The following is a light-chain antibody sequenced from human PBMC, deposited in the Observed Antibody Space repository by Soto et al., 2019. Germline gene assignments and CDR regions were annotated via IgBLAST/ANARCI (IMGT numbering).Light chain of an antibody. J-gene: IGKJ2*01. CDR1: QSISNSY. V-gene: IGKV3-20*01. CDR2: GAS. Sequence: ENVLTQSPDILSLSPGERVTLSCRASQSISNSYLAWYQQKPGQAPRVLIYGASNRATGTPDRFSGSGSGTDFTLTISRLQPEDFALYYCQQYGRSLHTFGRGTKLEIK. CDR3: QQYGRSLHT.